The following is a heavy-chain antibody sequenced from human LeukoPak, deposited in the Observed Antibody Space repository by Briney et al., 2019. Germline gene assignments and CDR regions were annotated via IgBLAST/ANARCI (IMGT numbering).Heavy chain of an antibody. CDR1: GFTFSSYS. CDR3: ASGGLYYDSSGSIH. Sequence: GGSLRLSCAASGFTFSSYSMNWVRQAPGKGLEWVSSISSSSSYIYYADSVKGRFTISRDNAKNSLYPQMNSLRAEDTAVYYCASGGLYYDSSGSIHWGQGTLVTVSS. J-gene: IGHJ4*02. CDR2: ISSSSSYI. V-gene: IGHV3-21*01. D-gene: IGHD3-22*01.